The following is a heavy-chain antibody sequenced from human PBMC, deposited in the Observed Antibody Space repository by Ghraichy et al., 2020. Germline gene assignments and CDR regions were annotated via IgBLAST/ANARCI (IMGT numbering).Heavy chain of an antibody. CDR3: ASFPQNYDFWSGYLGGLRGNGMDV. V-gene: IGHV3-21*01. CDR2: ISSSSSYI. CDR1: GFTFSSYS. J-gene: IGHJ6*02. Sequence: GGSLRLSCAASGFTFSSYSMNWVRQAPGKGLEWVSSISSSSSYIYYADSVKGRFTISRDNAKNSLYLQMNSLRAEDTAVYYCASFPQNYDFWSGYLGGLRGNGMDVWGQGTTVTVSS. D-gene: IGHD3-3*01.